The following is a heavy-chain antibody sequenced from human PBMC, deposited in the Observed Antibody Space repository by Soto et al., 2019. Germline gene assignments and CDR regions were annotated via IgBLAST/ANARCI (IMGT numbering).Heavy chain of an antibody. V-gene: IGHV3-30*18. Sequence: PGGSLRLSCAASVFTFSSYGMHWVRQAPGKGLEWVAFISYDGSNKYYGDSVKGRFTISRDNSKNTLYLQMNSLRAEYTAVYYCAKDSTDTAMATSLDYWGPGTLVTVSS. CDR3: AKDSTDTAMATSLDY. J-gene: IGHJ4*02. CDR2: ISYDGSNK. CDR1: VFTFSSYG. D-gene: IGHD5-18*01.